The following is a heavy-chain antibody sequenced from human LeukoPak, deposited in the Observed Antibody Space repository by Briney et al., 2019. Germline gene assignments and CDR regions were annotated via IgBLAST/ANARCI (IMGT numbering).Heavy chain of an antibody. CDR2: INPGGGST. D-gene: IGHD3-22*01. J-gene: IGHJ4*02. CDR1: GYTFTSYY. V-gene: IGHV1-46*01. Sequence: ASVKVSCKASGYTFTSYYMHWVRQAPGQGLEWMGIINPGGGSTSYAQKFQGRVTMTRDTSTSTVYMELSSLRSEDTAVYYCARYYYDSNGYYYYFDYWGQGTLVTVSS. CDR3: ARYYYDSNGYYYYFDY.